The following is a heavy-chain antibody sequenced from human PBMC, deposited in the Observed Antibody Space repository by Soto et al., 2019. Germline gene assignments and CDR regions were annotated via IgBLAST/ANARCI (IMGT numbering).Heavy chain of an antibody. Sequence: SETLSLTRTDSDGSINNINYSWFWIRQPPGKGLEWIGHIYNIGSTYSTPSLRSRVAISIDTSNNQFSLKLTSVTAADTAVYYCARGPAGDKVDYWGQGTLVTVS. D-gene: IGHD6-19*01. CDR2: IYNIGST. J-gene: IGHJ4*02. V-gene: IGHV4-30-4*08. CDR1: DGSINNINYS. CDR3: ARGPAGDKVDY.